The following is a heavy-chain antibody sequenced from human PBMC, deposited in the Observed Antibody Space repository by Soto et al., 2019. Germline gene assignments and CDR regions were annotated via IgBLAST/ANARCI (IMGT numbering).Heavy chain of an antibody. CDR1: GFTFSSYA. J-gene: IGHJ4*01. CDR2: ISYDGSNK. CDR3: EGDIPLFDY. V-gene: IGHV3-30-3*01. Sequence: QVQLVESGGGVVQPGRSLRLSCAASGFTFSSYAMHWVRQAPGKGLEWVAVISYDGSNKYYADSVKGRFTISRDNSKNTLYLQMNSLRAEDTAVYYCEGDIPLFDYWGHGTLVTVSS. D-gene: IGHD2-2*02.